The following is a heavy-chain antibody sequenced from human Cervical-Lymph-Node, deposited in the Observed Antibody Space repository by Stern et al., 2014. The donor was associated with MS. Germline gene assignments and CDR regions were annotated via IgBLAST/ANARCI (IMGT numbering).Heavy chain of an antibody. CDR2: LYYSGST. CDR1: SGSTGNKY. CDR3: ARAGPYDYIWGNLRHRAFYFDS. Sequence: QVQLQESGPGLVKPSETLSLMCNVSSGSTGNKYWSWIRQPPGQGLEWIGHLYYSGSTNYNPYLKSRVTISLDTSKNQFSLKLSSVTAADTAVYYCARAGPYDYIWGNLRHRAFYFDSWGQGVLVTVSS. J-gene: IGHJ4*02. D-gene: IGHD3-16*01. V-gene: IGHV4-59*01.